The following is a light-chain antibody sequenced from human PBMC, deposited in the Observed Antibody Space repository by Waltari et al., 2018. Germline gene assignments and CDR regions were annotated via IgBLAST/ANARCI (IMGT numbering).Light chain of an antibody. CDR1: QSVSSN. J-gene: IGKJ2*01. CDR3: QQYDNWPLT. Sequence: ETVMTQPPATLSVSPGERVTLSCRASQSVSSNVAWYQQRPGRAPRLLFYAASTRATGLAARFSGSGSGTQFTLTISSLQSEDFAVYFCQQYDNWPLTFGQGTKLEIK. CDR2: AAS. V-gene: IGKV3-15*01.